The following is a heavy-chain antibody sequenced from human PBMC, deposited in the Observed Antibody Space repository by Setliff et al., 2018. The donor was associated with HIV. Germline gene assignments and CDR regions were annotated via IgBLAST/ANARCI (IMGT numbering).Heavy chain of an antibody. J-gene: IGHJ5*02. CDR3: ARMEYDVRGRAPNWFDP. Sequence: ASVKVSCKASGYTFTNYDINWVRQSPGQGLEWLGWMNPNSGRAGSAQKFQGRVTMTRDTSISTAYMELSSLTSEDTAVYYCARMEYDVRGRAPNWFDPWGPGTLVTVSS. CDR2: MNPNSGRA. D-gene: IGHD2-8*01. V-gene: IGHV1-8*02. CDR1: GYTFTNYD.